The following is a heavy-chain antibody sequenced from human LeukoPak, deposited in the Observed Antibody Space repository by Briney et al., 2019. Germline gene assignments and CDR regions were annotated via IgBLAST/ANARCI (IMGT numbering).Heavy chain of an antibody. D-gene: IGHD3-9*01. J-gene: IGHJ4*02. V-gene: IGHV5-51*01. CDR2: IYPGDSDT. Sequence: GESLKISCKGSGYSFTSYWIGWVRQMPGKGLEWMGIIYPGDSDTRYSPSFQGQVTISADKSISTAYLQWSSLKASDTAMYYCARRRGSGRYFDWIDYWGQGTLVNGSS. CDR1: GYSFTSYW. CDR3: ARRRGSGRYFDWIDY.